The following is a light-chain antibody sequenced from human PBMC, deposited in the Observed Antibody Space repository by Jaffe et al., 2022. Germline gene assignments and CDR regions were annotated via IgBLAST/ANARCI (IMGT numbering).Light chain of an antibody. CDR1: QSVRSTY. V-gene: IGKV3-20*01. J-gene: IGKJ4*01. Sequence: EIVLTQSPGTLSLSPGERATLSCRASQSVRSTYLAWYQQKPGQAPRLLIYGASNRATGIPDRFSGSGSGTDFSLTISRLEPEDFAVYFCHQYGTASPTFGGGTKVEIK. CDR2: GAS. CDR3: HQYGTASPT.